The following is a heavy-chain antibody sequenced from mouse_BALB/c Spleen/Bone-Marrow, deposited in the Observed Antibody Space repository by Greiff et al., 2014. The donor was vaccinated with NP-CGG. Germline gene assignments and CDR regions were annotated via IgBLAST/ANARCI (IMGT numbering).Heavy chain of an antibody. Sequence: QVQLQQSGAELERPGVSVKISCKGSGYTFTDYAVHWVKQSHTKSLEWIGLISSYYGDATYNQKFKGKATMTVDKSSSTAFLELARLTSEDSAIYYCARSGKVRNTMDYWGQGTSVTVSS. CDR1: GYTFTDYA. CDR3: ARSGKVRNTMDY. D-gene: IGHD2-14*01. J-gene: IGHJ4*01. CDR2: ISSYYGDA. V-gene: IGHV1-67*01.